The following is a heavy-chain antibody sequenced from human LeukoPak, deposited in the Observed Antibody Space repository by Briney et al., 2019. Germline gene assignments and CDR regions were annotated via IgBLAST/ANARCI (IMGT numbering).Heavy chain of an antibody. D-gene: IGHD2-8*02. CDR2: FDGNGPNT. V-gene: IGHV3-23*01. CDR3: AKPRTTGLGWAQFDY. CDR1: GFTFSSFA. J-gene: IGHJ4*02. Sequence: GGSLRLSCAASGFTFSSFAMTWVRQAPGRGLEWASGFDGNGPNTYYADSVKGRWTISRDNSRNTLYLEMNSLRPEDTAIYYCAKPRTTGLGWAQFDYWGQGSLVTVSS.